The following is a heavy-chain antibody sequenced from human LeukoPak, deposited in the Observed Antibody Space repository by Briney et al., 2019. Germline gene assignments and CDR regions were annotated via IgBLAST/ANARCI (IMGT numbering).Heavy chain of an antibody. CDR3: ARDRAVTTESVELFDY. J-gene: IGHJ4*02. V-gene: IGHV4-30-4*01. CDR2: IYYSGST. Sequence: DPSETLSLTCTVSGGSISSGDYYWSWIRQPPGKGLEWIGYIYYSGSTYYNPSLKSRVTISVDTSKNQFSLKLSSVTAADTAVYYCARDRAVTTESVELFDYWGQGTLVTVSS. D-gene: IGHD4-17*01. CDR1: GGSISSGDYY.